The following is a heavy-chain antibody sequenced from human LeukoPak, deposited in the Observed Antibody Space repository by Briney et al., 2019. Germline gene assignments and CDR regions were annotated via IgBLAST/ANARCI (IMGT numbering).Heavy chain of an antibody. CDR2: ISSSSSYI. D-gene: IGHD6-6*01. J-gene: IGHJ4*02. V-gene: IGHV3-21*01. CDR1: GFTFSSYS. Sequence: GGSLRLSCAASGFTFSSYSMNWVRQAPGKGLEWVSLISSSSSYIYYADSVKGRFTISRDNAKNSLYLQINSLRVEDTAVYYCARVSSSMGGAADYWGQGTLVTVSS. CDR3: ARVSSSMGGAADY.